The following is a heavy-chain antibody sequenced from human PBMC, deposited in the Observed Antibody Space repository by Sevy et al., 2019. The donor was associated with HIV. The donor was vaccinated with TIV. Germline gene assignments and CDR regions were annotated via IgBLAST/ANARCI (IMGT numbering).Heavy chain of an antibody. Sequence: GGSLRLSCAASGFTFSDYYMSWIRQAPGKGLEWVSYISSSGSTIYYAYSVKGRFTISRDNAKNSLYLQMNSLRAEDTAVDYCARDGLDFWSGRYYYYGMDVWGQGTTVTVSS. D-gene: IGHD3-3*01. CDR1: GFTFSDYY. J-gene: IGHJ6*02. CDR3: ARDGLDFWSGRYYYYGMDV. CDR2: ISSSGSTI. V-gene: IGHV3-11*01.